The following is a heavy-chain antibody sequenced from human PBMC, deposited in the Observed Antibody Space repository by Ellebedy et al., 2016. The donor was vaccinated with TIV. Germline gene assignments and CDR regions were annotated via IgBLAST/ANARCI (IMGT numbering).Heavy chain of an antibody. CDR1: GASISSSSYY. Sequence: MPGGSLRLSCTVSGASISSSSYYWGWIRQSPGKGLEWIGSIYNTGSTHYNPSLKSRVTISVDTSQNQFSLKVNSVTAADRAVYYCVRGLGIAKFWGQGILVTVSS. CDR2: IYNTGST. CDR3: VRGLGIAKF. J-gene: IGHJ4*02. V-gene: IGHV4-39*07. D-gene: IGHD6-13*01.